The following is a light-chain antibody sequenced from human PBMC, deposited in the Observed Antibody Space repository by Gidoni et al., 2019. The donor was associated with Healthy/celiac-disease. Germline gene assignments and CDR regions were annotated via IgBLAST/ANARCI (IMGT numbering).Light chain of an antibody. CDR1: QSVLYSSNNKNY. Sequence: DIVMTQSPYSLAVSLGERATINCKSSQSVLYSSNNKNYLAWYQQKPGQPPKLLIYWASTRESGVPDRFSGSGSGTDFTLNISSQQAEDVAVYYCQQYYSTPWTFGQGTKVEIK. CDR2: WAS. J-gene: IGKJ1*01. CDR3: QQYYSTPWT. V-gene: IGKV4-1*01.